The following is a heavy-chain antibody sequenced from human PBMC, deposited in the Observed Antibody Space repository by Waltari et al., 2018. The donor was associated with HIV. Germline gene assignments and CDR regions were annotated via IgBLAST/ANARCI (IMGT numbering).Heavy chain of an antibody. CDR2: IRNKAISYST. Sequence: EVQLVESGGGLVQPGGSLRLSCAASGFTFRYHYMDWVRQAPGKGLEWVGRIRNKAISYSTEYAASVKGRFTISRDDSKNSVYLQMNSLRTEDTAVYHCVRAYDSSGHKTFDYWGQGTLVTVSS. V-gene: IGHV3-72*01. J-gene: IGHJ4*02. CDR1: GFTFRYHY. CDR3: VRAYDSSGHKTFDY. D-gene: IGHD3-22*01.